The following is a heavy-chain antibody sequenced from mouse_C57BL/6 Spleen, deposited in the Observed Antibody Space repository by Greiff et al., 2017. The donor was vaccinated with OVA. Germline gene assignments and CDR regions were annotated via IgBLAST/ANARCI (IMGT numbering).Heavy chain of an antibody. CDR1: GYTFTSYW. CDR3: AMENWPWYFDV. J-gene: IGHJ1*03. Sequence: QVQLQQPGAELVKPGASVKVSCKASGYTFTSYWMHWVKQRPGQGLEWIGRIHPSDSDTNYNQKFKGKATLTVDKSSSTAYMQLSSLTSEDSAVYYCAMENWPWYFDVWGTGTTVTVSS. CDR2: IHPSDSDT. V-gene: IGHV1-74*01. D-gene: IGHD4-1*01.